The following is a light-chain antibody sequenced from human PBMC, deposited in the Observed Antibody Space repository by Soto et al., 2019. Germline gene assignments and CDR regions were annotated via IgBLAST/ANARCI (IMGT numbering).Light chain of an antibody. CDR1: QSVGSD. CDR3: QQYGSSGT. J-gene: IGKJ1*01. CDR2: GAS. Sequence: EIMRAQSPATLSVSPGERATFACRSSQSVGSDLAWYQQKPGQAPRLLIYGASNRATGIPDRFSGSGSGTDFTLTISRLEPEDFAVYYCQQYGSSGTFGQGTKVDIK. V-gene: IGKV3-20*01.